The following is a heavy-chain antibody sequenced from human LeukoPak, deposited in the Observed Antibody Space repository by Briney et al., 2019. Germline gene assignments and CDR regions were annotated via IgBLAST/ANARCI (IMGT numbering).Heavy chain of an antibody. CDR1: GASISRPYW. V-gene: IGHV4-4*02. D-gene: IGHD6-19*01. CDR2: ISYSGNT. J-gene: IGHJ4*02. Sequence: SETLSLTCGVSGASISRPYWWSWVRQPPGKGLEWIAEISYSGNTHYNPSLKSRVIISLNKSKNLVFLKLNSVTAADTAMYYCARDGGSDLYYFDNWGQGTLVTVSS. CDR3: ARDGGSDLYYFDN.